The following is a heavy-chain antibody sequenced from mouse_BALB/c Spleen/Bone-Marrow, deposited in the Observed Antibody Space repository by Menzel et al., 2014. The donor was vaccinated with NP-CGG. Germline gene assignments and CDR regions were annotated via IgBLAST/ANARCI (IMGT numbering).Heavy chain of an antibody. CDR1: GYTFTDYS. D-gene: IGHD2-2*01. CDR2: IYPYNGVT. V-gene: IGHV1S29*02. J-gene: IGHJ3*01. Sequence: VQLQQSGPELLKPGASVKISCKASGYTFTDYSMHWVKQSHGKSLEWIGYIYPYNGVTAYNQKFKSKATLTVDNSSSTAYMEFRSLTSEDSAVYYCARIYYGYEFTYWGQGTLVTVSA. CDR3: ARIYYGYEFTY.